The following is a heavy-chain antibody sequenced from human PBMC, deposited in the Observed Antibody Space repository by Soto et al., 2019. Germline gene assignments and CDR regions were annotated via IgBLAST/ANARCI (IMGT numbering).Heavy chain of an antibody. Sequence: QVQLVQSGAEVKKPGASVKVSCKASGYTFTSYDINWVRQATGQGLEWMGWMNPNSGNTGYAQKFQGRVTMTRNTSIGTAYMELSSLRSEDTAVYYCASPLWFGEYYYYGMDVWGRGTTVTVSS. CDR3: ASPLWFGEYYYYGMDV. D-gene: IGHD3-10*01. CDR2: MNPNSGNT. J-gene: IGHJ6*02. V-gene: IGHV1-8*01. CDR1: GYTFTSYD.